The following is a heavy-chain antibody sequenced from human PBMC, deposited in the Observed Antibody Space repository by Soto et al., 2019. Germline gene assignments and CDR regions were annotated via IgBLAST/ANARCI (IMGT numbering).Heavy chain of an antibody. V-gene: IGHV3-74*01. D-gene: IGHD5-12*01. J-gene: IGHJ4*02. Sequence: PGGSLRLSCAASGLTFSNFWMHWVRQAPGKGLEWVSRINGDGSGTHYADSVRGRFTISRDNAKNTLFLQVDSLRAEDTAVYYCVKVLARGVGVPRFYFDSWGQGTLVTV. CDR2: INGDGSGT. CDR1: GLTFSNFW. CDR3: VKVLARGVGVPRFYFDS.